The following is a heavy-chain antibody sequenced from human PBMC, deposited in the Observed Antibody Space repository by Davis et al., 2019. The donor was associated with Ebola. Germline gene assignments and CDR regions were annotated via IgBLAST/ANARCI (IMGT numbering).Heavy chain of an antibody. D-gene: IGHD5-18*01. CDR1: RFTFSSYA. CDR2: ISYDGSKK. J-gene: IGHJ6*04. V-gene: IGHV3-30-3*01. CDR3: ARDRLKYSYGYYYAIDV. Sequence: GESLKISCAASRFTFSSYAVHWVRQTPGKGLEWVAVISYDGSKKFYADSVKGRFSISRDNSKNTLYLQMNSLRGDDTALYYCARDRLKYSYGYYYAIDVWGKGTTVTVSS.